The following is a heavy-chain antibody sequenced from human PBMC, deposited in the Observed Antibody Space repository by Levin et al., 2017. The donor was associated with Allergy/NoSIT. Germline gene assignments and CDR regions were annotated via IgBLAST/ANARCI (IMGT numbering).Heavy chain of an antibody. CDR3: APGYCSSTSCYHYFDY. D-gene: IGHD2-2*01. J-gene: IGHJ4*02. CDR1: GFTFSSYS. V-gene: IGHV3-48*01. Sequence: GGSLRLSCAASGFTFSSYSMNWVRQAPGKGLEWVSHISSSSNTIYYADSVKGRFTISRDNAKNSLYLQMNSLRAEDTAVYYCAPGYCSSTSCYHYFDYWGQGTLVTVSS. CDR2: ISSSSNTI.